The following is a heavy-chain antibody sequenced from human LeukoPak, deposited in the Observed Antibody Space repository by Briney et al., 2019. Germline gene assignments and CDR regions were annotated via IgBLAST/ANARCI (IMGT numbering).Heavy chain of an antibody. J-gene: IGHJ4*02. CDR3: ARDRLAAGNFDY. CDR1: GGSISSGGYY. V-gene: IGHV4-30-2*01. D-gene: IGHD6-25*01. Sequence: PSQTLSLTCTVSGGSISSGGYYWSWIRQPPGKGLEWIGYIYHSGSTYYNPSLKSRVTISVDRSKNQFSLKLSSVTAADTAVYYCARDRLAAGNFDYWGQGTLVTVSS. CDR2: IYHSGST.